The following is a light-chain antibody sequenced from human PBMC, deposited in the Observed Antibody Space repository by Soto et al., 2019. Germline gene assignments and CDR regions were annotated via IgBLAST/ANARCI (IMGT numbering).Light chain of an antibody. J-gene: IGLJ1*01. Sequence: QSALTQPASVSGSPGQSITISCTGTSSDVGGYNYVSWYQQHPGKAPKFMIYDVSNRPSGVSNRFSGSKSGNTASLTISGPQAEDEDDYYCSSYTTSNTRQIVFGTGTKLTVL. CDR2: DVS. CDR1: SSDVGGYNY. CDR3: SSYTTSNTRQIV. V-gene: IGLV2-14*01.